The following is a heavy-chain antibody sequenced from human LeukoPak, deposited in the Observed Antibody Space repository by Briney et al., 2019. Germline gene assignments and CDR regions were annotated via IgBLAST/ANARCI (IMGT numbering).Heavy chain of an antibody. CDR1: GDSISGSNW. D-gene: IGHD3-22*01. J-gene: IGHJ4*02. CDR3: ARAGYYDSSKGPGDYFDA. V-gene: IGHV4-4*02. Sequence: AETLSLTCGVSGDSISGSNWWSWVRHSPGKGLEWIGEVYQSGITKYNPSLKSRVTISVDKYKNQFSLKLTSVTAADTAVYYCARAGYYDSSKGPGDYFDAWGQGTLVTVSS. CDR2: VYQSGIT.